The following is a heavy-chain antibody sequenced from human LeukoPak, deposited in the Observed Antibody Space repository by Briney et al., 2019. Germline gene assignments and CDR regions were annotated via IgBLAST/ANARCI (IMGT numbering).Heavy chain of an antibody. CDR2: ISGSGGST. Sequence: GGSLRLSCAAACLTFSSYAMGWGRQAPGDGLGWVSDISGSGGSTFYADSVKGRCTISRDNSKSTLYLQMNSLRAEDTAVYYCAKGSSIGMHYFDYWGQGALVTVSS. CDR1: CLTFSSYA. V-gene: IGHV3-23*01. CDR3: AKGSSIGMHYFDY. D-gene: IGHD2-8*01. J-gene: IGHJ4*02.